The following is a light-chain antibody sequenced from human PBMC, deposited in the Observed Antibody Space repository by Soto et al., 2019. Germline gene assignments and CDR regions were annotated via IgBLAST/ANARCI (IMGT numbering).Light chain of an antibody. J-gene: IGKJ1*01. CDR3: QHYNSYSEA. V-gene: IGKV1-5*03. Sequence: DIQMTQSPSTLSASVGDRVTITCRASQSISSWLAWYQQKPGRLPRLLIYRASTLKSGVPSRFSGSGSGTEFTLTISSLQPDDFATYYCQHYNSYSEAFGQGTKVHIK. CDR1: QSISSW. CDR2: RAS.